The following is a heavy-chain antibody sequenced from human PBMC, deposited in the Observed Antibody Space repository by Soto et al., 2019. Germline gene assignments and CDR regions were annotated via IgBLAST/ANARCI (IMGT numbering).Heavy chain of an antibody. CDR3: ARDLGSYGDPLYYYMEV. V-gene: IGHV1-69*04. CDR1: GGTFSSYT. D-gene: IGHD4-17*01. Sequence: ASVKVSCKASGGTFSSYTISWVRQAPGQGLEWMGRIIPILGIANYAQKFQGRVTITADKSTSTAYMELSSLRSEDTAVYYCARDLGSYGDPLYYYMEVWGKGTTVTVSS. CDR2: IIPILGIA. J-gene: IGHJ6*03.